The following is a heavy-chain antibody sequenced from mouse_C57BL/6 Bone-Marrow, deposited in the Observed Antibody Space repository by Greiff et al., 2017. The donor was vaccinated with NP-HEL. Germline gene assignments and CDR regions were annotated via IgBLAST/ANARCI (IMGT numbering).Heavy chain of an antibody. V-gene: IGHV1-81*01. CDR1: GYTFTSYG. CDR2: IYPRSGNT. D-gene: IGHD1-1*01. Sequence: QVQLQQSGAELARPGASVKLSCKASGYTFTSYGISWVKQRTGQGLEWIGEIYPRSGNTYYNEKFKGKATLTADKSSSTAYMELRSLTSEDSAVDFCARNYYGSRFAYWGQGTLVTVSA. CDR3: ARNYYGSRFAY. J-gene: IGHJ3*01.